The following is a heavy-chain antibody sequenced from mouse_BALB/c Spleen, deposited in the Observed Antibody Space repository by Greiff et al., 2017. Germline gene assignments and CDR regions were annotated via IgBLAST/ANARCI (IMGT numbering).Heavy chain of an antibody. CDR1: GYSITSDYA. CDR3: ARKGYGYAGFAD. D-gene: IGHD1-2*01. J-gene: IGHJ3*01. V-gene: IGHV3-2*02. Sequence: EVQLQESGPGLVKPSQSLSLTCTVTGYSITSDYAWNWIRQFPGNKLEWMGYISYSGSTSYNPSLKSRISITRDTSKNQFFLQLNSVTTEDTATYYCARKGYGYAGFADWGQGTLVTVSA. CDR2: ISYSGST.